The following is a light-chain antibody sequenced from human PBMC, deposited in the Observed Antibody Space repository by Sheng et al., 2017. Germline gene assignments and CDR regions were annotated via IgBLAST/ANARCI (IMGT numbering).Light chain of an antibody. J-gene: IGKJ1*01. V-gene: IGKV1-NL1*01. Sequence: DIQMTHSPSSLSASVGDRVTITCQASQDIANHLNWCQQKPGKAPKLLIYAASTLHSGVPSRFSGSASGTVHTLTISSLQPEDFATYFCQQYYSTPWTFGQGTKV. CDR3: QQYYSTPWT. CDR2: AAS. CDR1: QDIANH.